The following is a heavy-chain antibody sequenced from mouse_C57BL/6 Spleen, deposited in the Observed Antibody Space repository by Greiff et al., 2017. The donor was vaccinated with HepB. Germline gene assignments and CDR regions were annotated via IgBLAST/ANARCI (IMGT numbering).Heavy chain of an antibody. V-gene: IGHV3-6*01. CDR2: ISYDGSN. J-gene: IGHJ4*01. CDR3: ARVVELGLYAMDY. D-gene: IGHD4-1*01. CDR1: GYSITSGYY. Sequence: EVQLQQSGPGLVKPSQSLSLTCSVTGYSITSGYYWNWIRQFPGNKLEWMGYISYDGSNNYNPSLKNRISITRDTSKNQFFLKLNSVTTEETATYYCARVVELGLYAMDYWGQGTSVTVSS.